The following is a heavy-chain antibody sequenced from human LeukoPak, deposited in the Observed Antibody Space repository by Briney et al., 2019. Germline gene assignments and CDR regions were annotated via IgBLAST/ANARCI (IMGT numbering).Heavy chain of an antibody. CDR3: ARAPSSGWYRYGMDV. CDR2: ITSSGDTI. D-gene: IGHD6-19*01. J-gene: IGHJ6*02. V-gene: IGHV3-48*01. Sequence: PGGSLRLPCTTSVFPFSRYSMNWVRQAPGKGLEWVSYITSSGDTIYYADSVKGRFTISRDNSKDTLYLQMNSLRAEDTAVYYCARAPSSGWYRYGMDVWGQGTTATVSS. CDR1: VFPFSRYS.